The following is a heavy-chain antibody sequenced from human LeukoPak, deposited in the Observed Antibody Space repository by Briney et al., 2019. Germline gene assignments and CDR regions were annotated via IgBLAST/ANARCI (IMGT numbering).Heavy chain of an antibody. D-gene: IGHD3-22*01. V-gene: IGHV4-34*01. Sequence: SETLSLTCAVYGGSFSGYYWSWVRQPPGKGLEWIGEINHSGSTNYNPSLKSRVTISVDTSKNQFSLKLSSVTAADTAVYYCASARDSMVPNYWGQGTLVTVSS. CDR3: ASARDSMVPNY. CDR1: GGSFSGYY. CDR2: INHSGST. J-gene: IGHJ4*02.